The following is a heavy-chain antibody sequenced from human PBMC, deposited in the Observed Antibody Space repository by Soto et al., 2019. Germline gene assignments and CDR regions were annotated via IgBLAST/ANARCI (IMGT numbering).Heavy chain of an antibody. J-gene: IGHJ5*02. V-gene: IGHV1-18*01. CDR2: ISAYNGNT. D-gene: IGHD2-15*01. CDR1: GYTFTSYG. Sequence: ASVKVSCKASGYTFTSYGISWVRQAPGQGLEWMGWISAYNGNTNYAQKLQGRVTMTTDTSTSTAYMELRSLRSDDTAVYYCARAVRCSGGSCYSGWFDPWGQGTLVTVSS. CDR3: ARAVRCSGGSCYSGWFDP.